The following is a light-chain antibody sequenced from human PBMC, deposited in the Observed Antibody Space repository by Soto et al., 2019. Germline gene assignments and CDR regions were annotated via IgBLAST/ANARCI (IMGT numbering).Light chain of an antibody. Sequence: EIGLTQSPATLSLSPGERATLSCRDSPRFGSYLAWYQQKPGQAPRLLIYGASTRATGITARFSGSGSGTDFTLTMSSLVPEDSGVYYCQRPVETFGQGTKVEIK. J-gene: IGKJ1*01. CDR3: QRPVET. V-gene: IGKV3-11*01. CDR2: GAS. CDR1: PRFGSY.